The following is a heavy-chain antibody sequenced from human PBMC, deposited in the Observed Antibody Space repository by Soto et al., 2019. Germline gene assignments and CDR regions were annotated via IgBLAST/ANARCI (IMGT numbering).Heavy chain of an antibody. CDR1: GGSFSGYY. Sequence: QVQLQQWGAGLLKPSETLSLTCAVYGGSFSGYYWSWIRQPPGKGLEWIGEINHSGSTNYNPSLKRRVTISVDTSKNQFSLKLSSVTAADTAVYYCKAMVRGVASSRRWFDPWGQGTLVTVSS. CDR2: INHSGST. D-gene: IGHD3-10*01. CDR3: KAMVRGVASSRRWFDP. V-gene: IGHV4-34*01. J-gene: IGHJ5*02.